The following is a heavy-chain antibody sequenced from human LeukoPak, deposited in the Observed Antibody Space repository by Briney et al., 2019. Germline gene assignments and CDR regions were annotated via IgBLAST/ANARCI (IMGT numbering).Heavy chain of an antibody. CDR1: GYTFTGYY. CDR2: INPNSGGT. CDR3: ARTNRELVTGFDY. D-gene: IGHD6-6*01. Sequence: ASVKVSCKASGYTFTGYYMHWVRQAPGQGLEWMGWINPNSGGTNYAQKFQGRVTMTRDTSISTAYMELSRLRSDDTAVYYCARTNRELVTGFDYWGQGTLVTVSS. V-gene: IGHV1-2*02. J-gene: IGHJ4*02.